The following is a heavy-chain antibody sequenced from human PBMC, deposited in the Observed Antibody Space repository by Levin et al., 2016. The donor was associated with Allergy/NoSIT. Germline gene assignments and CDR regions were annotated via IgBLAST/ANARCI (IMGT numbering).Heavy chain of an antibody. Sequence: WIRQPPGKGAGVGSYISSSGSTIYYADSVKGRFTISRDNAKNSLYLQMNSLRAEDTAVYYCARFRHSSGYYYSYYYYGMDVWGQGTTVTVSS. J-gene: IGHJ6*02. CDR3: ARFRHSSGYYYSYYYYGMDV. V-gene: IGHV3-11*01. D-gene: IGHD3-22*01. CDR2: ISSSGSTI.